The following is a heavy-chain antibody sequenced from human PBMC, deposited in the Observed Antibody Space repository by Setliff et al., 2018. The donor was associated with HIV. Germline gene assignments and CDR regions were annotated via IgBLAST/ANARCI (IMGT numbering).Heavy chain of an antibody. CDR3: ARDPGNSSTWHFDY. V-gene: IGHV4-59*01. J-gene: IGHJ4*02. CDR1: GGSISAYD. Sequence: SETLSLTCSIPGGSISAYDWSWIRQPPGKGLEWIGYVHSSGTTNYNPSLKSRVTISRDTSKNQFFLKVTSLTAADTAMYYCARDPGNSSTWHFDYWGRGNLVTVSS. D-gene: IGHD6-13*01. CDR2: VHSSGTT.